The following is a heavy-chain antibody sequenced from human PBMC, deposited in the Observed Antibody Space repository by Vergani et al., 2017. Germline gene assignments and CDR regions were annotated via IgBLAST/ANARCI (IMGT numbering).Heavy chain of an antibody. J-gene: IGHJ4*02. V-gene: IGHV4-39*07. Sequence: QLLLQDSGPGQVKPSETLSLTCGVSDGSINSRSYYWDWIRQPPGKGLEWIGSIYRTGRTHFNPSLKSRVTISVDTSNNHFSLRLNSLTAADTAVYYCARRSGIVYDIFSGTQYFFDFWGQGTLVTVSS. CDR3: ARRSGIVYDIFSGTQYFFDF. CDR1: DGSINSRSYY. D-gene: IGHD3-9*01. CDR2: IYRTGRT.